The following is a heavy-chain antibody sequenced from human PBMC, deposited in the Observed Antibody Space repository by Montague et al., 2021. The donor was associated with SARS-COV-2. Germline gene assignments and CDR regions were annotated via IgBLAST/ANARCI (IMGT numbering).Heavy chain of an antibody. D-gene: IGHD2-2*01. V-gene: IGHV4-34*01. J-gene: IGHJ6*04. Sequence: SETLSLTCAVYGGSFSGYYWSWIRQPPGKGLEWIGEVNLSGSTNYNPSLKSRVTISVDTSKNQFSLKLSSVTAADTAVYYCSSVKSFSSWISQPAPVWGKGTTVTVSS. CDR2: VNLSGST. CDR1: GGSFSGYY. CDR3: SSVKSFSSWISQPAPV.